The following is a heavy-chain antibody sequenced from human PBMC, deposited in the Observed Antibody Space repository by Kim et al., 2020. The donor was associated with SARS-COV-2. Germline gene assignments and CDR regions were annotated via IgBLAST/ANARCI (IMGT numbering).Heavy chain of an antibody. J-gene: IGHJ5*02. CDR3: ARRAGYSSGWYNWFDP. D-gene: IGHD6-19*01. CDR2: IIPIFGTA. Sequence: SVKVSCKASGGTFSSYAISWVRQAPGQGLEWMGGIIPIFGTANYAQKFQGRVTITADESTSTAYMELSSLRSEDTAVYYCARRAGYSSGWYNWFDPWGQGTLVTVSS. V-gene: IGHV1-69*13. CDR1: GGTFSSYA.